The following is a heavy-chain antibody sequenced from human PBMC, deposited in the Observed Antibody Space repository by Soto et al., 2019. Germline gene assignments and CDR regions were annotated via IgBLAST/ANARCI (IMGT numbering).Heavy chain of an antibody. D-gene: IGHD3-10*01. Sequence: PGGSLSLSCAASGFSFSNYWIHWVRQDPGKGLVWVSRVDSDGTTTNYADSVKGRFTISRDNARNTVYLQMNSLRAEDTAIYYCARGAFRAYYFDYWGLGTLVTVSS. V-gene: IGHV3-74*01. CDR3: ARGAFRAYYFDY. J-gene: IGHJ4*02. CDR1: GFSFSNYW. CDR2: VDSDGTTT.